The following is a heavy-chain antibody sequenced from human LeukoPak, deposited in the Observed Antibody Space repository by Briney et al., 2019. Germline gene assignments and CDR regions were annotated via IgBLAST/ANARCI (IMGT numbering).Heavy chain of an antibody. CDR1: GGSISSSSYY. V-gene: IGHV4-39*01. Sequence: SENLSLTCTVSGGSISSSSYYWGWIRQPPGKGLEWIGSIYYSGSTYYNPSLKSRVTISVDTSKNQFSLKLSSVTAADTAVYYCARSGTTWTQLWFADYWGQGTLVTVSS. CDR2: IYYSGST. CDR3: ARSGTTWTQLWFADY. D-gene: IGHD5-18*01. J-gene: IGHJ4*02.